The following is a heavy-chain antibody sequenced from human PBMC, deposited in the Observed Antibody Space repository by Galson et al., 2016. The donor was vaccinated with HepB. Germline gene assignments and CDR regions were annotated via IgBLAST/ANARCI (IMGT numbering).Heavy chain of an antibody. J-gene: IGHJ3*02. CDR1: GFTFSRYT. Sequence: SLRLSCAASGFTFSRYTMNWVRQAPGKGLEWVSSISSGSSYIYYADSVKGRFTISRDNAKNSLYLQMNSLRAENTAVYYCVRVRADYGGNMPDAFDIWGQGTMVIVSS. CDR2: ISSGSSYI. D-gene: IGHD4-23*01. V-gene: IGHV3-21*01. CDR3: VRVRADYGGNMPDAFDI.